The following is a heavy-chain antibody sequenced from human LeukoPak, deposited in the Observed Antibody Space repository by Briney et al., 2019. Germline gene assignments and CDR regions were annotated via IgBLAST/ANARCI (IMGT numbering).Heavy chain of an antibody. Sequence: GGSLRLSCAASGFTFRNYWMSWVRQGPGEGPGWVANINQGGSEKYYVNSVKGRFTISRDNAKNSLDLQMNSLRVEDTAIYYCARLVVPPGNRGWYYEHWGQGTLVTVSS. CDR1: GFTFRNYW. CDR3: ARLVVPPGNRGWYYEH. D-gene: IGHD2-2*01. J-gene: IGHJ4*02. V-gene: IGHV3-7*03. CDR2: INQGGSEK.